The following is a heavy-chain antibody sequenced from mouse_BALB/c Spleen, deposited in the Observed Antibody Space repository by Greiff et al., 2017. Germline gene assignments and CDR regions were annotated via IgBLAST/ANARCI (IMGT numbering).Heavy chain of an antibody. D-gene: IGHD2-1*01. CDR3: ARDGNHGDY. Sequence: EVQLQQSGPGLVKPSQSLSLTCSVTGYSITSGYYWNWIRQFPGNKLEWMGYISYDGSNNYNPSLKNRISITRDTSKNQFFLKLNSVTTEDTATYYCARDGNHGDYWGQGTTLTVSS. CDR1: GYSITSGYY. V-gene: IGHV3-6*02. J-gene: IGHJ2*01. CDR2: ISYDGSN.